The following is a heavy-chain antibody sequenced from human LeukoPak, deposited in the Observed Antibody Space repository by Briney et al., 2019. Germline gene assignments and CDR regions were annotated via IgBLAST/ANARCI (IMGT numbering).Heavy chain of an antibody. J-gene: IGHJ6*03. CDR3: ARGHSSSSRYYYYYMDV. V-gene: IGHV4-34*01. CDR2: INHSGST. D-gene: IGHD6-6*01. Sequence: SETLSLTCAVYGGSFSGYYWSWIRQPPGKGLEWIGEINHSGSTNYNPSLKSRVTISVDTSKNQFPLKLSSVTAADTAVYYCARGHSSSSRYYYYYMDVWGKGTTVTVSS. CDR1: GGSFSGYY.